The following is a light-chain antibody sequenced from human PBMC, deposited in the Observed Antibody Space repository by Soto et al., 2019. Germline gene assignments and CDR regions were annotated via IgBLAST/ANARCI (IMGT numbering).Light chain of an antibody. Sequence: QSALTQPPSASGSPGQSVTISCTGTSSDVGGYKYVSWYQQHPGKAPKLMLYEVNERPSGVPDRFSGSKSGNTASLTVSGRQAEDEADYYCSSYAGSNNWVFGGGTKLTVL. J-gene: IGLJ3*02. CDR2: EVN. V-gene: IGLV2-8*01. CDR3: SSYAGSNNWV. CDR1: SSDVGGYKY.